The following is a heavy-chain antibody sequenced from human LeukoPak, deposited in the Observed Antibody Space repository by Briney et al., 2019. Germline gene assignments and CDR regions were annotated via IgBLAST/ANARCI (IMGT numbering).Heavy chain of an antibody. D-gene: IGHD5-24*01. Sequence: SETLSLTCTVSGGSISSYYWSWIRQPPGKGLEWIGYIYYSGSTNYNPSLKSRVTISVDTSKNQFSLKLSSVTAADTAVYYCARGRKERWLQLRGYYYYYMDVWGKGTTVTVSS. J-gene: IGHJ6*03. CDR1: GGSISSYY. V-gene: IGHV4-59*01. CDR3: ARGRKERWLQLRGYYYYYMDV. CDR2: IYYSGST.